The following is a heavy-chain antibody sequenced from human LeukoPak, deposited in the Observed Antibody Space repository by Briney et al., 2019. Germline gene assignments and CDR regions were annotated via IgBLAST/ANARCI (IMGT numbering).Heavy chain of an antibody. CDR2: ISHSPIT. J-gene: IGHJ4*02. CDR3: ATFYGSGSRYFAY. Sequence: SETLSLTCAVSGYSVSSGYYWGWIRQPPRKGLEWTGSISHSPITYHNPSLKSRVTISIDTSKNQFSLKLSSVTAADTAVYYCATFYGSGSRYFAYWGQGALVTVSS. CDR1: GYSVSSGYY. D-gene: IGHD3-10*01. V-gene: IGHV4-38-2*01.